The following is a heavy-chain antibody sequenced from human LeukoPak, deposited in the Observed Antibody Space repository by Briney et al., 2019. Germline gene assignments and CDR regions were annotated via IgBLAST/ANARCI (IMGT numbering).Heavy chain of an antibody. CDR2: IYYSGST. CDR3: ARAYYDFWSGYYTGISYYFDY. J-gene: IGHJ4*02. D-gene: IGHD3-3*01. V-gene: IGHV4-59*11. CDR1: GGSISSHY. Sequence: SETLSLTCTVSGGSISSHYWSWIRQPPGKGLEWIGYIYYSGSTNYNPSLKSRVTISVDTSKNQFSLKLSSVTAADTAAYYCARAYYDFWSGYYTGISYYFDYWGQGTLVTVSS.